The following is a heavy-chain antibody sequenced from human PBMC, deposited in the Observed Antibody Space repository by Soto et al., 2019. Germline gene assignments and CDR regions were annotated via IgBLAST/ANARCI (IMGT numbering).Heavy chain of an antibody. J-gene: IGHJ4*02. V-gene: IGHV4-39*01. Sequence: SETLSLTCTVSGDSITSSYSNWAWIRQPPGKGLEWLGTFYYSGTTSQHPPLRSRITISGDTSRNQVSLNLRSVTGADSGVCYCAKLVRDDVRRSDLGHWGQGTLVTVSS. D-gene: IGHD3-10*02. CDR3: AKLVRDDVRRSDLGH. CDR1: GDSITSSYSN. CDR2: FYYSGTT.